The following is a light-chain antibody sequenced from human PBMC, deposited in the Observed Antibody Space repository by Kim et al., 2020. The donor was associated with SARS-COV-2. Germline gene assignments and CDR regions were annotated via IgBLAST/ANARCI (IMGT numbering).Light chain of an antibody. CDR1: SSDVGSYNL. Sequence: GQSITMSCTGTSSDVGSYNLVSWYQQHPGKAPKFMIYEVTKRPSGVSNRFSGSKSGNTASLTISGLQAEDEADYYCCSYAGSSTFVFGGGTQLTVL. CDR2: EVT. J-gene: IGLJ2*01. V-gene: IGLV2-23*02. CDR3: CSYAGSSTFV.